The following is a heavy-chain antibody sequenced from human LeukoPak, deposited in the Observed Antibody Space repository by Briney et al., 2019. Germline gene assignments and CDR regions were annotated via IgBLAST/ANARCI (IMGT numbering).Heavy chain of an antibody. Sequence: GGSLRLSCAASGFTFSTFWMHWVRQAPGEGLVWVSRINSDGSSTSYADSVRGRFTISRDNAKNTLYLQMNSLRAEDTAVYYCARFEAYSSSSKWGRGTLVTVSS. CDR1: GFTFSTFW. CDR3: ARFEAYSSSSK. D-gene: IGHD6-13*01. V-gene: IGHV3-74*01. J-gene: IGHJ2*01. CDR2: INSDGSST.